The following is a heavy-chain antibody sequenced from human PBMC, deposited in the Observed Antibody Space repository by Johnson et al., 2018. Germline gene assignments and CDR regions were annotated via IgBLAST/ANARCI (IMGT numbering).Heavy chain of an antibody. Sequence: QVQLVQSGSEVKKPGSSVKVSCKASGGTFNSFGIIWVRQAPGQGLEWMGGIVPIFGTGNYAQKFQGRVTITADESTSTAYRELSSLGSEDTAGYYCARGSATMIVEGMDVWGQGTTVTVSS. V-gene: IGHV1-69*01. D-gene: IGHD3-22*01. J-gene: IGHJ6*02. CDR2: IVPIFGTG. CDR1: GGTFNSFG. CDR3: ARGSATMIVEGMDV.